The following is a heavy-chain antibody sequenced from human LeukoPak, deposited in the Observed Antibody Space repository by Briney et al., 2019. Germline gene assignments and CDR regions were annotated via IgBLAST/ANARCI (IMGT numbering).Heavy chain of an antibody. CDR3: ARQLAMAGTIYNLFDR. J-gene: IGHJ5*02. D-gene: IGHD6-19*01. Sequence: ASKTLSLTCTVSVGSISSNNYYWAWIRQPPGEGLEWIGSRFYSGSTYPNPSLKNRVTTSVNTSHNQFSLSLNYVPAADTAVYHCARQLAMAGTIYNLFDRWGQGTQVTVSS. CDR2: RFYSGST. CDR1: VGSISSNNYY. V-gene: IGHV4-39*01.